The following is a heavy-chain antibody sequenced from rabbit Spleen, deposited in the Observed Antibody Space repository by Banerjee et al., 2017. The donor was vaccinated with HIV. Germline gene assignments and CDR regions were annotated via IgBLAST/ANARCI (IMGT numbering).Heavy chain of an antibody. V-gene: IGHV1S40*01. CDR1: GFSFSSSYY. CDR3: ARSTYGYADYGDLCYAAMDL. J-gene: IGHJ3*01. CDR2: IYSGSRGNT. Sequence: QSLEESGGDLVKPGASLTVTCTASGFSFSSSYYMCWVRQAPGKGLEWIGCIYSGSRGNTYYASWAKGRFTISKTSSTTVTLQMTSLTAADTATYFCARSTYGYADYGDLCYAAMDLWGQGTLVTVS. D-gene: IGHD6-1*01.